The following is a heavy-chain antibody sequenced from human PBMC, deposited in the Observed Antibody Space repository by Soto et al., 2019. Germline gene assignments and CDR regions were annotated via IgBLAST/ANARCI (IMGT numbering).Heavy chain of an antibody. CDR3: ARVSCISTSCYWFGMDV. D-gene: IGHD2-2*01. CDR1: GFTFSAYT. V-gene: IGHV3-23*01. CDR2: LSGGGGSI. Sequence: GGSLRLSYAASGFTFSAYTMNWVRQAPGKGLEWVSTLSGGGGSIFYADSVKGRFTISRDNSKNTLYLQINSLRAEDTAVYYCARVSCISTSCYWFGMDVWGQGTTVTVSS. J-gene: IGHJ6*02.